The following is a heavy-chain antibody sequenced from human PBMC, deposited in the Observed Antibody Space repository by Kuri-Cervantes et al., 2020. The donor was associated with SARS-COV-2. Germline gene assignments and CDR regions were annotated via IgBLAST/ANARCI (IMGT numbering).Heavy chain of an antibody. Sequence: SGPTLAKPTQTLTLTCTFSGFSLSTSGVGVGWIRQPPGKALEWLALIYWDDDKRYSPSLKSRLTITKDISKNQVVLTMTNMDPVDTATYYCARVAYSTSFLGYFQHWGQGTLVTVSS. V-gene: IGHV2-5*02. J-gene: IGHJ1*01. CDR1: GFSLSTSGVG. CDR2: IYWDDDK. D-gene: IGHD6-13*01. CDR3: ARVAYSTSFLGYFQH.